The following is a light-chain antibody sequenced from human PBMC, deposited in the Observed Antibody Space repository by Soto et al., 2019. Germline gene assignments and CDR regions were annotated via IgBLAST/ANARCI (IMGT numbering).Light chain of an antibody. V-gene: IGLV3-25*02. CDR1: ALPKQF. J-gene: IGLJ2*01. CDR2: KDS. CDR3: QSADSSGTYPV. Sequence: SYELTHSPSVSVSPGQTARITCSGDALPKQFAYWYQQKPGQAPVIVIHKDSERPSGIPDRFSGSSSGTTVTLTISGVQAEDEADYYCQSADSSGTYPVFGGGTQLTVL.